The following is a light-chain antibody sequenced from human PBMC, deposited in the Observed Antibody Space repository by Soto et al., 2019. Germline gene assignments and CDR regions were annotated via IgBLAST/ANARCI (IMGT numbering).Light chain of an antibody. Sequence: DIQRTQSPSSLAASLEDRVIITCRASQSIRNHLNWYQQKQGKAPEIXIYAASTLQSGVPSRFSGSGAGTACTRTISSLKHDDVETYYCQHYNSYSEAFGQGTKVDIK. CDR2: AAS. V-gene: IGKV1-17*01. CDR3: QHYNSYSEA. CDR1: QSIRNH. J-gene: IGKJ1*01.